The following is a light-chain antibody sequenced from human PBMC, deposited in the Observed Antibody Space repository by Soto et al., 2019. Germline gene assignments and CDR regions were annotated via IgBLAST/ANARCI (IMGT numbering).Light chain of an antibody. CDR3: MQALQTPQ. CDR2: LGS. Sequence: DIVMTQSPLSLPVTPGEPASISCRSSQSLLHSSGYMYLDWYLQKPGQSPQLLIYLGSNRASGVPDRFSGSGSGTDLTLKISRVEAEDVGLYNCMQALQTPQFGQGTKLEIK. J-gene: IGKJ2*01. V-gene: IGKV2-28*01. CDR1: QSLLHSSGYMY.